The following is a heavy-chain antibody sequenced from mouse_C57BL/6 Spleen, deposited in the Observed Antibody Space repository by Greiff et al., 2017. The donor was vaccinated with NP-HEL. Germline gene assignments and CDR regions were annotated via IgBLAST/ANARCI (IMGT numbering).Heavy chain of an antibody. J-gene: IGHJ2*01. CDR1: GFTFSSYT. CDR2: ISGGGGNT. Sequence: EVKVVESGGGLVKPGGSLKLSCAASGFTFSSYTMSWVRQTPEKRLEWVATISGGGGNTYYPDSVKGRFTISRDNAKNTLYRQMSSLRSEDTALYYCARLRNYFDYWGQGTTLTVSS. V-gene: IGHV5-9*01. CDR3: ARLRNYFDY.